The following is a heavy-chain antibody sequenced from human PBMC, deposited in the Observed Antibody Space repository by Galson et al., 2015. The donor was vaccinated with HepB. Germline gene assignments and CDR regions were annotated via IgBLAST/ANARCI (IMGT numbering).Heavy chain of an antibody. CDR3: ATKSIAAIGDYYYGMDV. CDR1: GGTFSSYS. Sequence: SVKVSCKASGGTFSSYSISWVRQAPGQGLEWMGRIIPIIGIANYAQKFQGRVTITADKSTSTAYVELSSLRSEDTAVYYCATKSIAAIGDYYYGMDVWSQGTTVTVSS. J-gene: IGHJ6*02. V-gene: IGHV1-69*02. CDR2: IIPIIGIA. D-gene: IGHD6-13*01.